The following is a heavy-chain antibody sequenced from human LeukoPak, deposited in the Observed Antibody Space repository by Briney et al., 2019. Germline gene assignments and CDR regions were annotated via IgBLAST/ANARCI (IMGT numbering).Heavy chain of an antibody. Sequence: QSGGSLRLSCAASGFTFSRYEMNWVRQAPGKGLEWVSYISSSGSTIYYADSVKGRFTISRDNAKNSLYLQMNSLRAEDTAVYYCARAEEYSSSSFDYWGQGTLVTVSS. CDR2: ISSSGSTI. D-gene: IGHD6-6*01. CDR3: ARAEEYSSSSFDY. CDR1: GFTFSRYE. V-gene: IGHV3-48*03. J-gene: IGHJ4*02.